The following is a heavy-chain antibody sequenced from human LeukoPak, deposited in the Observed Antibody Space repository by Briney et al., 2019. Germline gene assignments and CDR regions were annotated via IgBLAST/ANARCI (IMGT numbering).Heavy chain of an antibody. Sequence: ASVKVSCKASGYTFTSYAMHWVRQAPGQRLEWMGWINAGNGNTKYSQKFQGRVTITRDTSASTAYMELSSLRSEDTAVYYCARDPFTFGGVPIDYWGQGTMVTVSS. J-gene: IGHJ4*02. CDR3: ARDPFTFGGVPIDY. CDR1: GYTFTSYA. V-gene: IGHV1-3*01. CDR2: INAGNGNT. D-gene: IGHD3-16*01.